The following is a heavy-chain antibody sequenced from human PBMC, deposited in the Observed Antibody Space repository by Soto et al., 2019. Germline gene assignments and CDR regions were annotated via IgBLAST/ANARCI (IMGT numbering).Heavy chain of an antibody. V-gene: IGHV4-31*03. D-gene: IGHD4-17*01. CDR1: GGSVNNANYF. Sequence: QVRLEESGPGLVKPSETLSLICSVSGGSVNNANYFWNWIRHHPENGLEWIGYIYYSGSTRYNPSFKTRATLSIDTSKNQSSLRLNSVTVADTAVYFCARDADYGGSRGGMDVWGRGTTVNVSS. J-gene: IGHJ6*02. CDR3: ARDADYGGSRGGMDV. CDR2: IYYSGST.